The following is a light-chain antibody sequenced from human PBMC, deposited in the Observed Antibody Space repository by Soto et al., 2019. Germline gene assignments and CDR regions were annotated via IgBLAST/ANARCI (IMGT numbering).Light chain of an antibody. V-gene: IGLV2-8*01. CDR1: TSDIGGYNY. CDR3: SSYAGTSWV. J-gene: IGLJ3*02. CDR2: EVS. Sequence: QSALTQPPSASGSPGQSVTISCSGTTSDIGGYNYVSWYQQHPGKAPKVVIYEVSKRPSGVPDRFSGSKSGNTASLTLSGLQAEDEADYYCSSYAGTSWVFGGGTKLTVL.